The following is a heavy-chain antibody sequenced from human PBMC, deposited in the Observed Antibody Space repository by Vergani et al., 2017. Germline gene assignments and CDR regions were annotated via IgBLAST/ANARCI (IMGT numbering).Heavy chain of an antibody. J-gene: IGHJ6*03. V-gene: IGHV3-7*01. Sequence: APGKGLEWVANIKQDGSEKYYVDSVKGRFTISRDNAKNSLYLQMNSLRAEYTAVYYCARDPHYGDYADFYYMDVWGKGTTVTVSS. CDR2: IKQDGSEK. CDR3: ARDPHYGDYADFYYMDV. D-gene: IGHD4-17*01.